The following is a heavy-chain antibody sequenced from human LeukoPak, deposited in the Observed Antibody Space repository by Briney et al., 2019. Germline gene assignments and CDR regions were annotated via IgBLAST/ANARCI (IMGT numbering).Heavy chain of an antibody. J-gene: IGHJ4*02. Sequence: GGSLRLSCATSGFSFNTYSMNWVRQAPGKGRERVSSISSSSTDMYYADSVKGRFTISRDNAKNSLYLQINSLRAEDTAVYYCARGKWGIDFWGQGTLVTVSS. D-gene: IGHD1-26*01. CDR2: ISSSSTDM. CDR1: GFSFNTYS. CDR3: ARGKWGIDF. V-gene: IGHV3-21*01.